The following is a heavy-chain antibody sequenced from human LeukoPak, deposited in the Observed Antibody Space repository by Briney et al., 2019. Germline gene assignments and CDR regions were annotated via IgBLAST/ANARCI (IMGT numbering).Heavy chain of an antibody. CDR2: INYSGST. Sequence: NPSETLSLTCAVYGGSFSGYYWSWIRQPPGKGLEWIGEINYSGSTNYNPSLKSRVTLSRDTSQTQSSLKLCSVTAADPAVYYFGRCANSYGSNCYYMDVWGKGTTVTVSS. D-gene: IGHD1-26*01. CDR1: GGSFSGYY. V-gene: IGHV4-34*01. CDR3: GRCANSYGSNCYYMDV. J-gene: IGHJ6*03.